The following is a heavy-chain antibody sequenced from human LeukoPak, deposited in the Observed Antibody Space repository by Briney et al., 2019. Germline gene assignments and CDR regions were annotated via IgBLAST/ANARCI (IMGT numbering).Heavy chain of an antibody. CDR1: GGSISNHY. CDR3: ARGGWTHDS. D-gene: IGHD6-19*01. Sequence: SETLSLTCTVSGGSISNHYWTWIRQPPGKGLEWIGYVYYSGSTNHNPSLQSRVTISVDTSKNQFSLKVGSVTAADTAVYYCARGGWTHDSWGQGTLVTVSS. J-gene: IGHJ5*01. CDR2: VYYSGST. V-gene: IGHV4-59*11.